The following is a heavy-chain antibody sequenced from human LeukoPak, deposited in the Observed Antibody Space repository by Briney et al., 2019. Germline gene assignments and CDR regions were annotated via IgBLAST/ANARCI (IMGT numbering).Heavy chain of an antibody. Sequence: GGSLRLSCAASGFTFSSYGMHWVRQAPGKGLEWVAFIRYDGSNKYYADSVKGRFTISRDNSKNTLYLQMNSLRAEDTAVYYCAKDRWGSSWYTAWFDPWGQGTLVTVSS. J-gene: IGHJ5*02. CDR1: GFTFSSYG. V-gene: IGHV3-30*02. D-gene: IGHD6-13*01. CDR2: IRYDGSNK. CDR3: AKDRWGSSWYTAWFDP.